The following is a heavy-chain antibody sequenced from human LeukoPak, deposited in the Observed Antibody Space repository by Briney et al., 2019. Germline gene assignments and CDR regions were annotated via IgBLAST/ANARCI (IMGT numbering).Heavy chain of an antibody. CDR3: AREGSGYDFWSGYNDY. J-gene: IGHJ4*02. D-gene: IGHD3-3*01. CDR2: IIPIFGTA. V-gene: IGHV1-69*05. Sequence: ASVKVSCKASGGTFSSYAISWVRRAPGQGLEWMGGIIPIFGTANYAQKLQGRVTMTTDTSTSTAYMELRSLRSDDTAVYYCAREGSGYDFWSGYNDYWGQGTLVTVSS. CDR1: GGTFSSYA.